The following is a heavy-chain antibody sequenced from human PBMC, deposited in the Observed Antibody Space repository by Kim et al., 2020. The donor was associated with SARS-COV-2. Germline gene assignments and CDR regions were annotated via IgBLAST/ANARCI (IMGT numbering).Heavy chain of an antibody. V-gene: IGHV3-11*01. Sequence: DSVKSRFTISRDNAKNSLYLQMDSLGVEDPAVFYCARDMGGTYGHYYAVDVWGQGTTVPVSS. D-gene: IGHD4-17*01. CDR3: ARDMGGTYGHYYAVDV. J-gene: IGHJ6*02.